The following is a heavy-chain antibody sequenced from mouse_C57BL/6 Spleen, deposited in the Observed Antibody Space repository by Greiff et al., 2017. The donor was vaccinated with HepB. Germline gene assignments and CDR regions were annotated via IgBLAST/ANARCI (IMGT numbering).Heavy chain of an antibody. CDR1: GYTFTDYE. CDR3: TRRYYYGSIPYAMDY. D-gene: IGHD1-1*01. Sequence: QVQLQQSGAELVRPGASVTLSCKASGYTFTDYEMHWVKQTPVHGLEWIGAIDPETGGTAYNQKFKGKAILTADKSSSTAYMELRSLTSEDSAVYYCTRRYYYGSIPYAMDYWGQGTSVTVSS. V-gene: IGHV1-15*01. J-gene: IGHJ4*01. CDR2: IDPETGGT.